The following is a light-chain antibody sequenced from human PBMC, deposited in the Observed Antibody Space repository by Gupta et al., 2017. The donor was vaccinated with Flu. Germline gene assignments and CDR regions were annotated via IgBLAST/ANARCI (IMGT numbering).Light chain of an antibody. J-gene: IGLJ3*02. Sequence: QAVLTQPSSLSASPGASASLTCTLRSGVNIGADGMYWYQQRPGSPPRFLLRYKSESNKQQGSGVPSRFSGSRDASANAGILVISGLQSEDEADYYCMIWHNNAVVFGGGTSLTV. CDR3: MIWHNNAVV. CDR1: SGVNIGADG. V-gene: IGLV5-45*02. CDR2: YKSESNK.